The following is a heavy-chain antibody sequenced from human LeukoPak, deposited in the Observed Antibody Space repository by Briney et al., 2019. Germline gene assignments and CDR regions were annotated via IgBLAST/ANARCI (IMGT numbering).Heavy chain of an antibody. Sequence: GGSLRLSCAASGFTFSSYAMSWVRQAPGKGLEWVSAISGSGGSTYYADSVKGRFTISRDNSKNTLYLQMNSLRAEDTAVYYCETSSSSDPGSELEDFDYWGQGTLVTVSS. D-gene: IGHD6-13*01. V-gene: IGHV3-23*01. CDR2: ISGSGGST. CDR3: ETSSSSDPGSELEDFDY. CDR1: GFTFSSYA. J-gene: IGHJ4*02.